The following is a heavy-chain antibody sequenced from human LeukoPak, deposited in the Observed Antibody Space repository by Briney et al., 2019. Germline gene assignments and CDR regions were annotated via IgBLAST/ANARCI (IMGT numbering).Heavy chain of an antibody. D-gene: IGHD2/OR15-2a*01. V-gene: IGHV4-30-4*01. CDR3: ARALNGYFYAFDS. CDR2: FSYTGST. CDR1: GGSISSGEYY. J-gene: IGHJ4*02. Sequence: PSQSLSLTCTVSGGSISSGEYYWSWIRQPPGKGLEWIGYFSYTGSTYYNPSVKSRVSISVDTSKNQFSLKLTSVTAADTAVYYCARALNGYFYAFDSWGQGTLVTVSS.